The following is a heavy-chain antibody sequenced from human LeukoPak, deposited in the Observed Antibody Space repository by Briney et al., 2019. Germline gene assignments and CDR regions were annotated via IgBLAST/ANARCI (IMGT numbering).Heavy chain of an antibody. Sequence: PSETLSLTCTVSGGSISNHYWSWVRQPPGKGLEWIGYIYYSGSTSYNPSLRGRVTISVDTSKSQFSLKLNSVTAADTAVYYCARYGSESPKHFDYWGQETPVTVSS. D-gene: IGHD3-10*01. CDR1: GGSISNHY. CDR2: IYYSGST. V-gene: IGHV4-59*08. J-gene: IGHJ4*02. CDR3: ARYGSESPKHFDY.